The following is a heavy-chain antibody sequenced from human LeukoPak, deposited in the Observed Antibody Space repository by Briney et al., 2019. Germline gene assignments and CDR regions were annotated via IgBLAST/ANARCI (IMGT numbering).Heavy chain of an antibody. CDR3: AREPGWGALDY. CDR1: GGTFSSYW. V-gene: IGHV3-7*03. CDR2: MNIDGSRR. Sequence: GGSLRLSCAASGGTFSSYWMSWVRHAPGKELELLANMNIDGSRRYHGDSVEGRFTISRDNVKNTLYLQMNSLRVEDTAVYYCAREPGWGALDYWGQGALVIVSS. J-gene: IGHJ4*02. D-gene: IGHD3-16*01.